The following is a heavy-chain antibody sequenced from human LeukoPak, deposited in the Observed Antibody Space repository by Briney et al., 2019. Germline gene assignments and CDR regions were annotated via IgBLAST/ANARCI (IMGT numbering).Heavy chain of an antibody. J-gene: IGHJ4*02. Sequence: GGSLRLSCAASGFTFSNYWMSWVRQAPGKGLECVANIKQDGSEKNYVDSVKGRFTTSRDNAKNSLYLQMNSLRAEDTAVYYCAKYPRGPLDWGQGTLVTVSS. CDR1: GFTFSNYW. CDR3: AKYPRGPLD. D-gene: IGHD2-15*01. CDR2: IKQDGSEK. V-gene: IGHV3-7*01.